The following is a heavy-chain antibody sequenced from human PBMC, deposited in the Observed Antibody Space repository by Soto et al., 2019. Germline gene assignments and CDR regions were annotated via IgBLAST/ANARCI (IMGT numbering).Heavy chain of an antibody. CDR2: ISYDGSNK. J-gene: IGHJ4*02. CDR1: GFTFSSYG. V-gene: IGHV3-30*18. Sequence: GGSLRLSCAASGFTFSSYGMHWVRQAPGKGLEWVAVISYDGSNKYYADSVKGRFTISRDNSKNTLYLQMNSLRAEDTAVYYCAKERPYDFWSGEVDYWGQGT. D-gene: IGHD3-3*01. CDR3: AKERPYDFWSGEVDY.